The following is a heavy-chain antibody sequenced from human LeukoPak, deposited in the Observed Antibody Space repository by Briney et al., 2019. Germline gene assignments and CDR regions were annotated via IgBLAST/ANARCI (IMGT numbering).Heavy chain of an antibody. D-gene: IGHD6-19*01. J-gene: IGHJ3*02. Sequence: GGSLRLSCAASGFTFSSYAMHWVRQAPGKGLEWVAVISYDGSNKYYADSVKGRFTISGDNSKNTLYLQMNSLRAEDTAVYYCAREGQWPAFDAFDIWGQGTMVTVSS. V-gene: IGHV3-30-3*01. CDR2: ISYDGSNK. CDR3: AREGQWPAFDAFDI. CDR1: GFTFSSYA.